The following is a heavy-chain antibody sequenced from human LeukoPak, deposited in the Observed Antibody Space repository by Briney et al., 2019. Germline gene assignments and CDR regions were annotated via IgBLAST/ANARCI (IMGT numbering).Heavy chain of an antibody. V-gene: IGHV3-21*01. D-gene: IGHD2-2*01. CDR3: ARGSTSLDYYYYGMDV. J-gene: IGHJ6*02. CDR2: ISSSSSYI. Sequence: GGSLRLSCAASGFTFSSYSMNWVRQAPGKGLEWVSSISSSSSYIYYADSVKGRFTISRDNSKNTLYLQMNSLRAEDTAVYYCARGSTSLDYYYYGMDVWGQGTTVTVSS. CDR1: GFTFSSYS.